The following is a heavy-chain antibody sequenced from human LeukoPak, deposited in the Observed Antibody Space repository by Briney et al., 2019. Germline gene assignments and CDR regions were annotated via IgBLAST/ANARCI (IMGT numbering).Heavy chain of an antibody. Sequence: GGSLRLSCAASGFTFSSYAMSWVRQAPGKGLEWVSAISGSGGSTFYADSVKGRFTISRDNSKNTLYLQMNSLRAEDTAVYYCAKDRPFRNDFWSGYSYWYFDLWGRGTLVTVSS. V-gene: IGHV3-23*01. CDR2: ISGSGGST. CDR3: AKDRPFRNDFWSGYSYWYFDL. J-gene: IGHJ2*01. D-gene: IGHD3-3*01. CDR1: GFTFSSYA.